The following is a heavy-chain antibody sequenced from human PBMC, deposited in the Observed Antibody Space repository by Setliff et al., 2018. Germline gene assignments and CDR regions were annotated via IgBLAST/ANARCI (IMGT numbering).Heavy chain of an antibody. CDR3: ARVPRFTDTRNAFDI. Sequence: PSETLSLTCTVSGGSISSGGYYWSWIRQRPGKGLEWIGYIYYSGSTYYNPSLKSRVTISVDTSKNQFSLKLSSVTAADTAVYYCARVPRFTDTRNAFDIWGQGTMVTVS. V-gene: IGHV4-31*03. CDR2: IYYSGST. D-gene: IGHD5-18*01. CDR1: GGSISSGGYY. J-gene: IGHJ3*02.